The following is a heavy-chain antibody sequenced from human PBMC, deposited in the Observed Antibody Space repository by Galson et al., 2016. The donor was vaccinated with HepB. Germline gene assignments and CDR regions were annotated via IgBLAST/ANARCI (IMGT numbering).Heavy chain of an antibody. J-gene: IGHJ3*01. D-gene: IGHD5-18*01. V-gene: IGHV4-59*11. CDR2: ISYRGNT. CDR3: ARGFGYHAFDF. Sequence: ETLSLTCTVSGDPISPHFWSWIRQPPGKGLEWIGYISYRGNTDYSASLTSRVTISLDTSDKQFSLKLNSVTAADTAVYYCARGFGYHAFDFWGQGTTVTVSS. CDR1: GDPISPHF.